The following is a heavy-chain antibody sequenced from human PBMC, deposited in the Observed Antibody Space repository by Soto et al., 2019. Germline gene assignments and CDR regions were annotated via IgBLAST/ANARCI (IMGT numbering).Heavy chain of an antibody. Sequence: QVQLVESGGGVVQPGRSLRLSCAASGFTFSSYGMHWVRQAPGKGLEWVAVISYDGSNKYYADSVKGRFTISRDNSKNTLYLQMNSLRAEDTAVYYCAKEGSGSSGWYLFDYWGQGTLVTVSS. D-gene: IGHD6-19*01. CDR1: GFTFSSYG. CDR2: ISYDGSNK. V-gene: IGHV3-30*18. CDR3: AKEGSGSSGWYLFDY. J-gene: IGHJ4*02.